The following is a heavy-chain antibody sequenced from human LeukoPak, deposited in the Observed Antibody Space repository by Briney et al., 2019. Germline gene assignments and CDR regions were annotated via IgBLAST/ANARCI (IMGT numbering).Heavy chain of an antibody. J-gene: IGHJ4*02. CDR1: GFTFSSYS. Sequence: GGSLRLSCAASGFTFSSYSMNWVRQAPGKGLEWVSYISSSSSTIYYADSVKGRFTISRDNAKNSLYLQMNSLRAEDTAVYYCARDVPDGGDYGFDYWGQGTLVTVSS. CDR3: ARDVPDGGDYGFDY. V-gene: IGHV3-48*04. CDR2: ISSSSSTI. D-gene: IGHD4-17*01.